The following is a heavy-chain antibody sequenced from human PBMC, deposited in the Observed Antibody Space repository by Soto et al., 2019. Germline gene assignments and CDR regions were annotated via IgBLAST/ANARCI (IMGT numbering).Heavy chain of an antibody. V-gene: IGHV4-30-2*01. Sequence: QLQLQESGSGLVKPSQTLSLTCAVSGGSISSGGYSWSWIRQPPGKGLEWVGYIYHSGSTYYNPSLKIRVAISGDTSKNHLSLKLCSVTAADTAVCYCPRVVSYCCGGSCYNWFAPWGQGTPVTVSS. D-gene: IGHD2-15*01. CDR3: PRVVSYCCGGSCYNWFAP. CDR1: GGSISSGGYS. J-gene: IGHJ5*02. CDR2: IYHSGST.